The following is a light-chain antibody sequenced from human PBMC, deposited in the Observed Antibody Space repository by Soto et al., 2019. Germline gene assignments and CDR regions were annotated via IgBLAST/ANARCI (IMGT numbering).Light chain of an antibody. Sequence: QSALTQPASVSGSPGQSITISCTGTSSGVGSYNLVSWYQQHPGKAPKLMIYEGSKRPSGVSNRLSGSTSGNTASLTISGLQAEDEADYYCCSYAGTRSVIFGGGTQLTVL. V-gene: IGLV2-23*01. CDR1: SSGVGSYNL. CDR3: CSYAGTRSVI. J-gene: IGLJ2*01. CDR2: EGS.